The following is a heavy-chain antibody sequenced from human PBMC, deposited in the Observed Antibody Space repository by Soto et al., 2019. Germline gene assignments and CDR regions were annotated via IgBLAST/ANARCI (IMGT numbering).Heavy chain of an antibody. Sequence: ASVKVSCKASGYTFASYGIRWVRQAPGQGLEWMGWISAHNGNTKYAQKLQGRVTMTTDTSTSTAYMELRSLRSDDTAVYYCARDLSYGLCDYWGQGTLVTVSS. CDR3: ARDLSYGLCDY. CDR1: GYTFASYG. V-gene: IGHV1-18*01. D-gene: IGHD5-18*01. J-gene: IGHJ4*02. CDR2: ISAHNGNT.